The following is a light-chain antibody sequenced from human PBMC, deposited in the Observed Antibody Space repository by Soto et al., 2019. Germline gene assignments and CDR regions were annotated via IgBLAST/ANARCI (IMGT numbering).Light chain of an antibody. V-gene: IGKV1-5*01. Sequence: DIQMTHSPATLSSSVGYRRTITCRASQSISNRLAWYQQKPGKAPKVLIYDASSLESGVPSRFSGSGSGTEFTLTISSLQPDDFATYYCQQYNSYSITFGQGTRLEIK. CDR1: QSISNR. CDR3: QQYNSYSIT. CDR2: DAS. J-gene: IGKJ5*01.